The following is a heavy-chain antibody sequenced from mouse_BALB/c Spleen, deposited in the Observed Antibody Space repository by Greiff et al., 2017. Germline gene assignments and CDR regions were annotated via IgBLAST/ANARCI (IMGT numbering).Heavy chain of an antibody. CDR1: GFSLTSYG. J-gene: IGHJ3*01. CDR2: IWSGGST. V-gene: IGHV2-2*02. CDR3: ASYYRYDQFAY. Sequence: VQLQQSGPGLVQPSQSLSITCTVSGFSLTSYGVHWVRQSPGKGLEWLGVIWSGGSTDYNAAFISRLSISKDNSKSQVFFKMNSLQANDTAIYYCASYYRYDQFAYWGQGTLVTVSA. D-gene: IGHD2-14*01.